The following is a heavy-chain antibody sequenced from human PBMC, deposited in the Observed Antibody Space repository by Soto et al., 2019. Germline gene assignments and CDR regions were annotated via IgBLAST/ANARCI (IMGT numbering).Heavy chain of an antibody. D-gene: IGHD3-10*01. CDR3: ARTAMVRGVIIMGWFDP. CDR2: INAGNGNT. CDR1: GYAFTSYA. V-gene: IGHV1-3*01. Sequence: ASVKVSCKASGYAFTSYAMHWVRQAPGQRLEWMGWINAGNGNTKFSQKFQGRVTITRDTSASTAYMELSSLRSEDTAVYYCARTAMVRGVIIMGWFDPWGQGTLVTVSS. J-gene: IGHJ5*02.